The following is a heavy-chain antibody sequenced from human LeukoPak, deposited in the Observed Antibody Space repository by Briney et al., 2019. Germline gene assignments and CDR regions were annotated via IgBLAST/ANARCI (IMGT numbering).Heavy chain of an antibody. D-gene: IGHD4-4*01. Sequence: TGRSLRLSCAASGFTFSNYYMSSIRQAPRKGLEWVSYISSSGSTIYYADSVKGRFTISRDNAKNSLYLQMNSPRAEDTAVYYCASDPVTQHYYYYGMDVWGQGTTVTVSS. J-gene: IGHJ6*02. CDR1: GFTFSNYY. CDR3: ASDPVTQHYYYYGMDV. V-gene: IGHV3-11*01. CDR2: ISSSGSTI.